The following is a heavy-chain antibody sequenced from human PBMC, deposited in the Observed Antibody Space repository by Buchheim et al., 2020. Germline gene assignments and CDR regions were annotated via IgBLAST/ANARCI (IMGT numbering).Heavy chain of an antibody. J-gene: IGHJ6*02. Sequence: EVQLVESGGGLVQPGGSLRLSCAASGFTFSSYWMSWVRQAPGKGLEWVANIKQDGSEKYYVDSVKGRFTISRDNAKNSLDLQMNSLRAEDTAVYYCARVVVVPAYYYYYGMDVWGQGTT. CDR2: IKQDGSEK. CDR3: ARVVVVPAYYYYYGMDV. D-gene: IGHD2-2*01. CDR1: GFTFSSYW. V-gene: IGHV3-7*01.